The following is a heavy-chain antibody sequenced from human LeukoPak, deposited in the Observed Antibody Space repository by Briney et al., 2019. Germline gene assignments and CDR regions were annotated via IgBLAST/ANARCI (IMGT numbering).Heavy chain of an antibody. CDR2: IRSKAYGGTT. V-gene: IGHV3-49*04. Sequence: GGSLRLSCTASGFTFGDYAMSWVRQAPGKGLEWVGFIRSKAYGGTTEYAASVKGRFTISRDDSKSIAYLQMNSLKTEDTAVYYCTREELLGYGSGTQPWGQGTLVTVSS. J-gene: IGHJ5*02. CDR3: TREELLGYGSGTQP. D-gene: IGHD3-10*01. CDR1: GFTFGDYA.